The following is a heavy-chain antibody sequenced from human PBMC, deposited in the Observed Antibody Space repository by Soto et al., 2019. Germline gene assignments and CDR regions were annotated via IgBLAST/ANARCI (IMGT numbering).Heavy chain of an antibody. Sequence: ASVKVSCKASGGTFSSYAISWVRQAPGQGLEWMGWINAGNGNTKYSQKFQGRVTITRDTSASTAYMELSSLRSEDTAVYYCARDGMLLLWFGKGNWFDPWGQGTLVTVSS. CDR3: ARDGMLLLWFGKGNWFDP. CDR2: INAGNGNT. V-gene: IGHV1-3*01. CDR1: GGTFSSYA. D-gene: IGHD3-10*01. J-gene: IGHJ5*02.